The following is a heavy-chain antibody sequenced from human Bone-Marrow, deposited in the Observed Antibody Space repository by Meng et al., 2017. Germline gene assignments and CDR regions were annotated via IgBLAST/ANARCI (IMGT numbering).Heavy chain of an antibody. CDR1: GFTFSSYA. D-gene: IGHD3-10*01. V-gene: IGHV3-23*01. CDR2: ISGSGGST. J-gene: IGHJ4*02. CDR3: AKDGLLLWFGEVDY. Sequence: GESLNFSCAASGFTFSSYAMSWVRQAPEKGLEWVSAISGSGGSTYYADSVKRRFTISRDNSKNTQYLQMNSMGAEDTAVYYCAKDGLLLWFGEVDYWGQGTLVTVSS.